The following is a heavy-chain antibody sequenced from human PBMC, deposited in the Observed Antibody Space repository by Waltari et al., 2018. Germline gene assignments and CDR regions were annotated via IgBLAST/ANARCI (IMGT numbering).Heavy chain of an antibody. Sequence: EVYLVESGGALVQPGTSLRLSCAASGFNFETYTMHWVRQAPGMGLELVAGISWDRASIAYADSVRGRFTISRDNAKKSVSLHMDSLTPEDTAFYFCVGNVASSGDYGYSDHWGQGTLVTVSS. CDR2: ISWDRASI. CDR3: VGNVASSGDYGYSDH. CDR1: GFNFETYT. D-gene: IGHD4-17*01. V-gene: IGHV3-9*01. J-gene: IGHJ4*02.